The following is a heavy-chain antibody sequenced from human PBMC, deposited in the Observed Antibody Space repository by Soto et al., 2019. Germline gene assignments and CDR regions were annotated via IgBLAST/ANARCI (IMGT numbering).Heavy chain of an antibody. V-gene: IGHV3-48*02. Sequence: EVQMVESGGGLVPPGGYLRLCCEGTGFTFSKYSLTWVRQAPGKGLEWISYISSSSNSVDYAVSVKDRFIISRDNAKNSLYLQMDFLRHEDTAVYYCVRRSRPIEYWGRGTLVTVSS. D-gene: IGHD6-25*01. CDR1: GFTFSKYS. J-gene: IGHJ4*02. CDR2: ISSSSNSV. CDR3: VRRSRPIEY.